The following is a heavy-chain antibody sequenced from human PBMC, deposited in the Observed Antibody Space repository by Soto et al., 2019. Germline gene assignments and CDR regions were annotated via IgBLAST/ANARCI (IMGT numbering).Heavy chain of an antibody. Sequence: LRLSCAASGFTVSSNYMSWVRQAPGKGLEWVSVIYSGGSTYYADSVKGRFTISRDNSKNTLYLQMNSLRAEDTAVYYCARVYGDYGWYFDYWGQGTLVTVSS. CDR3: ARVYGDYGWYFDY. D-gene: IGHD4-17*01. J-gene: IGHJ4*02. CDR2: IYSGGST. CDR1: GFTVSSNY. V-gene: IGHV3-53*01.